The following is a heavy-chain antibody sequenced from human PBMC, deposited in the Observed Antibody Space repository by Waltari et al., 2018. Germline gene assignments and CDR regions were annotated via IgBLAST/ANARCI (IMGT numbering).Heavy chain of an antibody. CDR2: ISWNSDYI. J-gene: IGHJ4*02. Sequence: EVQLVESGGGLVQPGRSLRLSCAASGFTLHDYAMHWVRQAPGKGLEWVSGISWNSDYINYADSVKCRFTISRDKNFLYLQMNSLRAEDTAFYYCARDPLYGSYEFDCWGQGTLVTVSS. V-gene: IGHV3-9*01. CDR1: GFTLHDYA. D-gene: IGHD1-26*01. CDR3: ARDPLYGSYEFDC.